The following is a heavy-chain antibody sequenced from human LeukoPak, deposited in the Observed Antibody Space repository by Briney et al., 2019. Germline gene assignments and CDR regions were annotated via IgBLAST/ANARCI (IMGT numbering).Heavy chain of an antibody. D-gene: IGHD3-10*01. J-gene: IGHJ4*02. V-gene: IGHV3-33*01. Sequence: PGGSLRLSCAASGFTFSSYGMHWVRQAPGKGLEWVAVIWYDGSNKYYADSVKGRFTISRDNSKNTLYLQMNSLRAEDAAVYYCARDLGHTSGLDYWGQGTLVTVSS. CDR2: IWYDGSNK. CDR1: GFTFSSYG. CDR3: ARDLGHTSGLDY.